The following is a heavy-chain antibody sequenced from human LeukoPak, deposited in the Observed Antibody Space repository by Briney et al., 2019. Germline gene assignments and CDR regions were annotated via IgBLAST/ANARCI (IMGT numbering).Heavy chain of an antibody. J-gene: IGHJ3*02. CDR3: ARTSGSYLFLDI. CDR1: GFTFSSYG. Sequence: GGSLRLSCAASGFTFSSYGMHWVRQAPGKGLEWVAFIRYDGSNKYYADSVKGRFTISRDNSKNMLYLQMNSLSAEDTAVYYCARTSGSYLFLDIWGQGTMLTVSS. CDR2: IRYDGSNK. V-gene: IGHV3-30*02. D-gene: IGHD1-26*01.